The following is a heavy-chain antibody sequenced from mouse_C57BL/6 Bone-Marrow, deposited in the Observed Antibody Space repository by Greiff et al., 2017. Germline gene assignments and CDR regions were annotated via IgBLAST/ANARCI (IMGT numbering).Heavy chain of an antibody. V-gene: IGHV8-8*01. J-gene: IGHJ4*01. CDR1: GFSLSTFGMG. D-gene: IGHD1-1*01. CDR2: IWWDDDK. CDR3: ARIRHYYGSHYYAMDY. Sequence: QVTLKVSGPGILQPSQTLSLTCSFSGFSLSTFGMGVGWIRQPSGKGLEWLAHIWWDDDKYYNPALKSRLTISKDTSKNQVFLKIANVDTADTATYYCARIRHYYGSHYYAMDYWGQGTSVTVSS.